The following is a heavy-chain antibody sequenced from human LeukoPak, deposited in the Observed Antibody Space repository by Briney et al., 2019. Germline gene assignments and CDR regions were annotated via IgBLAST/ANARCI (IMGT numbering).Heavy chain of an antibody. D-gene: IGHD6-13*01. J-gene: IGHJ5*02. CDR2: IRYDGSNK. CDR3: ATRIAAAGTNWFDP. Sequence: GGSLRLSCAASGFTFSSYGMHWVRQAPGKGLEWVAFIRYDGSNKYYADSVKGRFTISRDNSKNTLYLQMNSLRAEDTAVYYCATRIAAAGTNWFDPWGQGTLVTVSS. CDR1: GFTFSSYG. V-gene: IGHV3-30*02.